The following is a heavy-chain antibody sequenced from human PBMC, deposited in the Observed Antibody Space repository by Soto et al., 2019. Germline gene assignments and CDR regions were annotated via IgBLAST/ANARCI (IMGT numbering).Heavy chain of an antibody. D-gene: IGHD6-19*01. CDR3: AKSIAVAHGWLEP. CDR1: GLTISSYW. J-gene: IGHJ5*02. V-gene: IGHV3-7*01. CDR2: IQQDGSAK. Sequence: PGWSLRLSCAASGLTISSYWMSLVRQAPGKGLGWVANIQQDGSAKYYADSVKGRFTISRDNAKNSLHLQMNSLRADDTAVYYCAKSIAVAHGWLEPWGQGIQVTVSS.